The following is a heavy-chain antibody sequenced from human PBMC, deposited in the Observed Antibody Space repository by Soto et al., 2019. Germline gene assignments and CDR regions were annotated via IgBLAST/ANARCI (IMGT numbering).Heavy chain of an antibody. V-gene: IGHV1-18*01. CDR1: GYTFTRYG. CDR2: ISVYNGKT. CDR3: ARFYYYGSGSYTAVNWFDP. J-gene: IGHJ5*02. D-gene: IGHD3-10*01. Sequence: QVQLVQSGAEVKKPGASVKVSCKASGYTFTRYGLSWVRQAPGQGLEWMGWISVYNGKTNYAQKLQGRVTTTTDTSTSTAYMELRSLRSDDTAVYYCARFYYYGSGSYTAVNWFDPWGQGTLVTVSS.